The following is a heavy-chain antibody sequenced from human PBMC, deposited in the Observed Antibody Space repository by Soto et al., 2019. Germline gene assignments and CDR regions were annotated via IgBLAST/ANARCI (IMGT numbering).Heavy chain of an antibody. CDR2: ISTDGSNK. Sequence: QVQLVESGGGVVQPGRSLRLSCAASGFTFSSYGMHWVRQAPGKGLEWVAVISTDGSNKYYGDSVKGRFTISRDNSRNTVYLQMNSLRADDTAIYYCAKEAGNIAETGTNYFDYWGQGALVTVSS. V-gene: IGHV3-30*18. CDR1: GFTFSSYG. CDR3: AKEAGNIAETGTNYFDY. D-gene: IGHD6-19*01. J-gene: IGHJ4*02.